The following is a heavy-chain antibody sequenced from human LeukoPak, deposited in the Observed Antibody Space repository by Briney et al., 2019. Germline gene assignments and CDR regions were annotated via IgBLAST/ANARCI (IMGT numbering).Heavy chain of an antibody. J-gene: IGHJ6*02. CDR3: ARSVYITIFGGYGMDV. V-gene: IGHV7-4-1*02. CDR2: INTNTGNP. CDR1: GGTFSCYA. D-gene: IGHD3-3*01. Sequence: ASVKVSCKASGGTFSCYAISWVRQAPGQGLEWMGWINTNTGNPTYAQGFTGRFVFSLDTSVSTAYLQISSLKAEDTAVYYCARSVYITIFGGYGMDVWGQGTTVTVSS.